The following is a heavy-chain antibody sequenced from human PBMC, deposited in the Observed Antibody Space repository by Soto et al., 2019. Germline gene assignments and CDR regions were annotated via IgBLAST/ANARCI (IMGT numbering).Heavy chain of an antibody. V-gene: IGHV1-69*06. J-gene: IGHJ4*02. D-gene: IGHD1-26*01. CDR2: IIPLFGTA. CDR3: ARLIGEGYSGTYALDY. Sequence: QVQLVQSGAEVKKPGSSVKVSCKASGGTFNNYAISWVRQAPGQGLEWMGGIIPLFGTANYAQKFEGRVTITADKSTSTAYMELRSLKSEDTAVYYCARLIGEGYSGTYALDYWGQGTLVTVSS. CDR1: GGTFNNYA.